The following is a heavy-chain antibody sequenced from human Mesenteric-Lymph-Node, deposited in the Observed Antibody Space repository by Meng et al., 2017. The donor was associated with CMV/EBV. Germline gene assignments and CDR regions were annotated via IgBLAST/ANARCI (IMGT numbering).Heavy chain of an antibody. CDR3: ARVKRPLSTIFGVVATQGWFDP. V-gene: IGHV1-18*04. Sequence: ASVKVSCKASGYTFTGYYIHWVQQAPGQGLEWMGWISAYNGNTNYAQKLQGRVTMTTDTSTSTAYMELRSLRSDDTAVYYCARVKRPLSTIFGVVATQGWFDPWGQGTLVTVSS. D-gene: IGHD3-3*01. CDR1: GYTFTGYY. CDR2: ISAYNGNT. J-gene: IGHJ5*02.